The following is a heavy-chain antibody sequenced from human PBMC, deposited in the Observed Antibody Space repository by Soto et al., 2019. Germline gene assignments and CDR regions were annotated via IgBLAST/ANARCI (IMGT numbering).Heavy chain of an antibody. D-gene: IGHD6-13*01. CDR3: ARAGYSSSWRHGWFDP. Sequence: PSETLSLTCTVSGGSVTNVDYYWSWIRQPPGKELEWIGYVQYGGSTNYNPSLKSRVTISVDTSKNQFSLKLSSVTAADTAVYYCARAGYSSSWRHGWFDPWGQGTLVTVSS. CDR2: VQYGGST. J-gene: IGHJ5*02. CDR1: GGSVTNVDYY. V-gene: IGHV4-61*08.